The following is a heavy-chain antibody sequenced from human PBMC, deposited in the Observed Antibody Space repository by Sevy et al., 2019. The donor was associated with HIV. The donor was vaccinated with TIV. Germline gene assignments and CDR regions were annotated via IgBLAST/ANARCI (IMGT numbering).Heavy chain of an antibody. Sequence: GGSLRLSCAASGITFNNYAMNWVRQAPGKGLDWVSTIFGSGGTTYYADSVKGRFTISRDNSKNTLYLQRNSLRTEDTALYYCAGGRFDSSGSFDAFDMWGQGTMVTVSS. CDR3: AGGRFDSSGSFDAFDM. V-gene: IGHV3-23*01. CDR1: GITFNNYA. D-gene: IGHD3-22*01. J-gene: IGHJ3*02. CDR2: IFGSGGTT.